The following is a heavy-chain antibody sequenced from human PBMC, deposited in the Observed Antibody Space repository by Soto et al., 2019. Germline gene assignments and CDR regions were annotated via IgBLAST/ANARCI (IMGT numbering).Heavy chain of an antibody. D-gene: IGHD6-6*01. CDR2: IYPGDSDT. Sequence: RASVKVSCKASGYTFTSYWIGWVRQMPGKGLEWMGIIYPGDSDTRYSPSFQGQVTISADKSISTAYLQWSSLKASDTAMYYCARRHSSSSYYGMDVWGQGTTVTVSS. CDR3: ARRHSSSSYYGMDV. V-gene: IGHV5-51*01. J-gene: IGHJ6*02. CDR1: GYTFTSYW.